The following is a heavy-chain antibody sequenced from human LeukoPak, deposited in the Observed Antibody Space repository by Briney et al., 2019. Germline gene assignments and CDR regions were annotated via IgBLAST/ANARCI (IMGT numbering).Heavy chain of an antibody. CDR3: ARGQNGWYNWDYYYYMDV. V-gene: IGHV4-59*12. CDR1: GGSISSYY. D-gene: IGHD6-19*01. CDR2: IYYSGST. Sequence: SETLSLTCTVSGGSISSYYWSWIRQPPGKGLEWIGYIYYSGSTNYNPSLKSRVTVSVDTSKNQFSLKLSSVTAEDTAVYYCARGQNGWYNWDYYYYMDVWGKGTTVTISS. J-gene: IGHJ6*03.